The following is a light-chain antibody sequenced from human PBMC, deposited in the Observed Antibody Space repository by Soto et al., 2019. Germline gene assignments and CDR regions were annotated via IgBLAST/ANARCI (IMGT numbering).Light chain of an antibody. V-gene: IGKV3-20*01. CDR2: DTS. CDR3: QQYGTSPWT. Sequence: EIVLTQSPATLSLSPGERATLSCRASQSFLTKLAWYQQQAGQAPRLLIYDTSTRATGIPARFSGSGSGTDFTITISRLEPEDFAVYYCQQYGTSPWTFGQGTKVDIK. J-gene: IGKJ1*01. CDR1: QSFLTK.